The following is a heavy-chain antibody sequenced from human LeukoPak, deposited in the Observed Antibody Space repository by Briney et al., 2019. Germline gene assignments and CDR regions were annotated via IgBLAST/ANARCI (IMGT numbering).Heavy chain of an antibody. J-gene: IGHJ3*02. V-gene: IGHV1-69*04. Sequence: SVKVSCKASGGTFSSYAISWVRQAPGQGLEWMGRIIPILGIANYAQKFQGRVTITADKSTSTAYMELSSLRSEDTAVYYCARDRGITMIVVAPRAFDIWGQGTMVTVSS. D-gene: IGHD3-22*01. CDR1: GGTFSSYA. CDR3: ARDRGITMIVVAPRAFDI. CDR2: IIPILGIA.